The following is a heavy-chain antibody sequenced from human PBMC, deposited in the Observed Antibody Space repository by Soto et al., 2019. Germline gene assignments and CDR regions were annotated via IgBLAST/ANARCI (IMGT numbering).Heavy chain of an antibody. J-gene: IGHJ5*02. CDR1: GFSFSSHG. V-gene: IGHV3-30*18. D-gene: IGHD6-19*01. CDR3: AKLEGSVPVDGDWFDP. Sequence: QVQLVESGGGLVQPGRSLRLSCAAAGFSFSSHGMHWVRQAPGRGLEWVAVISHDGSFKSYADSLSGRFTVSRDNSKNTLYLQIHSLRPEDTAVYYCAKLEGSVPVDGDWFDPWGQGTLVTVSS. CDR2: ISHDGSFK.